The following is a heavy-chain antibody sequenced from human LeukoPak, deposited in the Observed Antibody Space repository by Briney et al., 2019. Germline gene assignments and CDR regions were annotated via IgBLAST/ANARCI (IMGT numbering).Heavy chain of an antibody. CDR3: ARDRGGAYDFWSGYYTGYFDY. Sequence: GGSLRLSCAASGFTFNSYGMHWVRQAPGKGLEWVAFIRYDGSNKYYADSVKGRFTISRDNAKNSLYLQMNSLRAEDTAVYYCARDRGGAYDFWSGYYTGYFDYWGQGTLVPVSS. CDR1: GFTFNSYG. CDR2: IRYDGSNK. D-gene: IGHD3-3*01. V-gene: IGHV3-30*02. J-gene: IGHJ4*02.